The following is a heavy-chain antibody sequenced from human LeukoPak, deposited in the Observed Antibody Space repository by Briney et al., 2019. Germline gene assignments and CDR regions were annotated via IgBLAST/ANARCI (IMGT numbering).Heavy chain of an antibody. CDR1: GGSISSSSYY. V-gene: IGHV4-39*07. CDR2: IYYSGST. J-gene: IGHJ4*02. Sequence: SETLSLTCTVSGGSISSSSYYWGWIRQPPGKGLEWIGSIYYSGSTNYNPSLKSRVTISLDTSKNHLSLKVTSVTVADTAMYYCASGPESYYFDYWGQGALVTVSS. CDR3: ASGPESYYFDY.